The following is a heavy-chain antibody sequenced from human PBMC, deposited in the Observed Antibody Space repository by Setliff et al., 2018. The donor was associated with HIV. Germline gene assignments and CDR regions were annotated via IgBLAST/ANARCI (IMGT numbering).Heavy chain of an antibody. D-gene: IGHD3-22*01. CDR3: ATPLSHDSSGREPFDY. J-gene: IGHJ4*02. V-gene: IGHV1-69-2*01. Sequence: GASVKVSCKASGYTFTGYYMHWVQQAPGKGLEWVGLIDPEDDETLFAEKFQGRVTITADTSTDTAYMELSSLRSEDTAVYYCATPLSHDSSGREPFDYWGQGTLVTVSS. CDR1: GYTFTGYY. CDR2: IDPEDDET.